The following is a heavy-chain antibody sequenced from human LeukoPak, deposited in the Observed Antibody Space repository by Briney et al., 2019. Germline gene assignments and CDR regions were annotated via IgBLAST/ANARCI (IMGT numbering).Heavy chain of an antibody. CDR2: TSTSSSTI. CDR1: GFTFSSYS. V-gene: IGHV3-48*04. CDR3: ARHGSGSSCDY. D-gene: IGHD3-10*01. Sequence: GGSLRLSCAASGFTFSSYSMTWVRQAPGKGLEWVSYTSTSSSTIYYADSVKGRFTISRDNAKNSLYLHMNTLRAEDTAVYYCARHGSGSSCDYWGLGTLVTVSS. J-gene: IGHJ4*02.